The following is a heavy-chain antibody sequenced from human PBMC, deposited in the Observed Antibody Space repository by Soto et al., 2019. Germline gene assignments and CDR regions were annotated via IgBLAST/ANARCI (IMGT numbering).Heavy chain of an antibody. Sequence: QLQLQESGPGLVKPSETLSLTCTVSGGSISSSSYYWGWIRQPPGKGLEWIGSIYYSGSTYYNPSLKSRVTISVDTSKNQFSLKLSSVTAADTAVYYCARHNLQWFGELFGYYYGMDVWGQGTTVTVSS. V-gene: IGHV4-39*01. CDR1: GGSISSSSYY. J-gene: IGHJ6*02. CDR3: ARHNLQWFGELFGYYYGMDV. CDR2: IYYSGST. D-gene: IGHD3-10*01.